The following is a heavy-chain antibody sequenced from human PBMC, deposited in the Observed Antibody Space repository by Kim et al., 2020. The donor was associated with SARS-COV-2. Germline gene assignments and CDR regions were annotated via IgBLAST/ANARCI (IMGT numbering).Heavy chain of an antibody. V-gene: IGHV3-21*01. CDR1: GFTFSSYS. J-gene: IGHJ3*02. CDR3: ARDYGDYADAFDI. CDR2: ISSSSSYI. D-gene: IGHD4-17*01. Sequence: GGSLRLSCAASGFTFSSYSMNWVRQAPGKGLEWVSSISSSSSYIYYADSVKGRFTISRDNAKNSLYLQMNSLRAEDTAVYYCARDYGDYADAFDIWGQGTMVTVSS.